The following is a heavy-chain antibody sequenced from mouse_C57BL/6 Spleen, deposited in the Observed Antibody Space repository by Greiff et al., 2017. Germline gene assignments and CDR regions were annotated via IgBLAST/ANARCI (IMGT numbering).Heavy chain of an antibody. CDR2: IHPNSGST. CDR1: GYTFTSYW. D-gene: IGHD4-1*01. Sequence: VQLQQSGAELVKPGASVKLSCKASGYTFTSYWMHWVKQRPGQGLEWIGMIHPNSGSTNYNEKFKSKATLTVDKSSSTAYMQLSSLTSEDSAVYYCAREDWERYFDVWGTGTTVTVSS. V-gene: IGHV1-64*01. J-gene: IGHJ1*03. CDR3: AREDWERYFDV.